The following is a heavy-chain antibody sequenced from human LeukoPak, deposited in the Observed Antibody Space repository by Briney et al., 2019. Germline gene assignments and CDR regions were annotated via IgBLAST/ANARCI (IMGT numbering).Heavy chain of an antibody. Sequence: GGSLRLSCAASGFTFSSYWMSWVRQAPGKGLEWVANIKQDGSEKYYVDSVKGRFTISRDNAKNLLYLQMSSLRAEDTAVYYCAREDYIDAFDIWGQGTMVTVSP. CDR3: AREDYIDAFDI. V-gene: IGHV3-7*04. CDR2: IKQDGSEK. CDR1: GFTFSSYW. J-gene: IGHJ3*02. D-gene: IGHD4-11*01.